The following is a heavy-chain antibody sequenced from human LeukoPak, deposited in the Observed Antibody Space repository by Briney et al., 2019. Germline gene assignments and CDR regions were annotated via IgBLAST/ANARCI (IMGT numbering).Heavy chain of an antibody. J-gene: IGHJ6*02. CDR1: GGSISSYY. Sequence: NPSETLSLTCTVSGGSISSYYWSWIRQPPGKGLEWIGYIYFSGSTNYNPSLKSRVTISVGTSKNQFSLKLSSVTAADTAVYYCARHDRREYTDYYYYGMDVWGQGTTVTVSS. CDR2: IYFSGST. V-gene: IGHV4-59*08. D-gene: IGHD1-14*01. CDR3: ARHDRREYTDYYYYGMDV.